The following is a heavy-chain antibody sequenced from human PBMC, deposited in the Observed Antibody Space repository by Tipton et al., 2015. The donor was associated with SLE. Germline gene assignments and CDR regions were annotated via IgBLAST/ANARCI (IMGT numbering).Heavy chain of an antibody. J-gene: IGHJ4*02. V-gene: IGHV4-61*10. D-gene: IGHD2-8*01. CDR3: ARGYCSDGVCYGFGFFDY. Sequence: TLSLTCTVSGGSISSGSYYWSWIRQPAGKGLEWIGVLYYSGNTYYNPSLKSPVTLSIDTSKNQFSLKMRSVTAADTAVYFCARGYCSDGVCYGFGFFDYWGQVNLVTISS. CDR2: LYYSGNT. CDR1: GGSISSGSYY.